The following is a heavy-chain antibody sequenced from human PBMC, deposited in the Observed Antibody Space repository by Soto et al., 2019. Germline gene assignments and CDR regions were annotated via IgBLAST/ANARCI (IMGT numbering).Heavy chain of an antibody. Sequence: GGSLRLSCAASGFTFSSYAMSWVRQAPGKGLEWVSAISGSGGSTYYADSVKGRFTISRDNSKNTLYLQMNSLRAEDTAVYYCAAYYDILTGLNPTYYMDVWGKGTTVTVSS. V-gene: IGHV3-23*01. D-gene: IGHD3-9*01. J-gene: IGHJ6*03. CDR3: AAYYDILTGLNPTYYMDV. CDR1: GFTFSSYA. CDR2: ISGSGGST.